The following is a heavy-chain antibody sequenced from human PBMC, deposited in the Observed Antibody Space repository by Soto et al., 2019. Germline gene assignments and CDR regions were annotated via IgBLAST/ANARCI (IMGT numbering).Heavy chain of an antibody. J-gene: IGHJ3*02. CDR1: GFTFSDYY. Sequence: GGSLRLSCAASGFTFSDYYMSWIRQSPGKGLEWVSYISSSGSTIYYADSVKGRFTISRDNAKNSLYLQMNSLRAEDTAVYYCAREGPYCGGDCYYRDSFDIWGQGTMVTVSS. V-gene: IGHV3-11*01. D-gene: IGHD2-21*01. CDR2: ISSSGSTI. CDR3: AREGPYCGGDCYYRDSFDI.